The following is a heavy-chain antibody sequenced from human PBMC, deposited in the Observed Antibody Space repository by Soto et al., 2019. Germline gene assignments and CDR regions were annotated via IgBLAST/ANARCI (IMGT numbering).Heavy chain of an antibody. Sequence: PGGSLRLSCAASGFTFRSYAMSWVRQAPGKGLEWVSAISGSGGSTFYADSVKGRFTISRDNSKNTLYLQMNSLRTEDTAVYYCAINRVAEPGVFDNFCQGTLLTVSS. CDR1: GFTFRSYA. CDR3: AINRVAEPGVFDN. D-gene: IGHD6-13*01. V-gene: IGHV3-23*01. J-gene: IGHJ4*02. CDR2: ISGSGGST.